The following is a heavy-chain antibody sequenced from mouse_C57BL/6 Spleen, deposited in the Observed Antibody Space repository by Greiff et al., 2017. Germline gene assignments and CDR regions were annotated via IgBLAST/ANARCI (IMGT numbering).Heavy chain of an antibody. CDR3: AREDYYAMDD. CDR2: IDPSNSET. J-gene: IGHJ4*01. CDR1: GYTFTSYW. Sequence: VQLQQPGAELVRPGSSVKLSCKASGYTFTSYWMHWVKQRPIQGLEWIGNIDPSNSETHYNQKFKDKATLTVDKSSSTAYMQLSSLTSEDSAVYYCAREDYYAMDDWGQGTSVTVSS. V-gene: IGHV1-52*01.